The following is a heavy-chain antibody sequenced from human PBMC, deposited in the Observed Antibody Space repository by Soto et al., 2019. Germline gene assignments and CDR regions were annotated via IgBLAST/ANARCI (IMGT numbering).Heavy chain of an antibody. V-gene: IGHV3-30*18. CDR2: ISYDGSNK. CDR3: AKVWAHTAAWFVY. Sequence: GGSLRLSCAASGFNFSNHNMHWVRQAPGKGLEWVALISYDGSNKYYADSVKGRFTISRDNSKNTLYLQMNSLRAEDTAVYYCAKVWAHTAAWFVYWGQGTLVTVSS. D-gene: IGHD2-21*02. CDR1: GFNFSNHN. J-gene: IGHJ4*02.